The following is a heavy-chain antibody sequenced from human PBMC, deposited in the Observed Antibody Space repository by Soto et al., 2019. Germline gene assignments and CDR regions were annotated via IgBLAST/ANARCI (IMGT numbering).Heavy chain of an antibody. CDR3: TRDLNSGWYGRDWFEP. CDR2: IRSKAYGGTT. CDR1: GFTFGDYA. J-gene: IGHJ5*02. V-gene: IGHV3-49*03. Sequence: GGPLSLSCTDSGFTFGDYAMSWFRQAPGKGLEWVGFIRSKAYGGTTEYAASVKGRFTISRDDSKSIAYLQMNSLKTEDTAVYYCTRDLNSGWYGRDWFEPWGQGTLVTVSS. D-gene: IGHD6-19*01.